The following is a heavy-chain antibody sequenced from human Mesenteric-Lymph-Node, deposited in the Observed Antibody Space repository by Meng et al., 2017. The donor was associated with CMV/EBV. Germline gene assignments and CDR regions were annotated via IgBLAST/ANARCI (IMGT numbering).Heavy chain of an antibody. D-gene: IGHD3-9*01. V-gene: IGHV3-9*01. J-gene: IGHJ4*02. CDR3: ARGGSYYDILTGYYHY. Sequence: GGSLRLSCAASGFTFDDYAMYWVRQVPGKGLEWVSGINWNSIIVVYADSVKGRFTISRDNAKNTLYLQMNSLRAEDTAVYYCARGGSYYDILTGYYHYWGQGTLVTVSS. CDR1: GFTFDDYA. CDR2: INWNSIIV.